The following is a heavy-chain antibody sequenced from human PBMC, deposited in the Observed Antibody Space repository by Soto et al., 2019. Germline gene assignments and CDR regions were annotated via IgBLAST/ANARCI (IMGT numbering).Heavy chain of an antibody. Sequence: ESGGGLVQPGGSLRLSCAASGFTFSSYWMSWVRQAPGKGLEWVANIKQDGSEKYYVDSVKGRFTISRDNAKNSLYLQMNSLGAEDTAVYYCARGYSSSSWYYYYYGMDVWGQGTTVTVSS. D-gene: IGHD6-6*01. J-gene: IGHJ6*02. CDR3: ARGYSSSSWYYYYYGMDV. V-gene: IGHV3-7*01. CDR1: GFTFSSYW. CDR2: IKQDGSEK.